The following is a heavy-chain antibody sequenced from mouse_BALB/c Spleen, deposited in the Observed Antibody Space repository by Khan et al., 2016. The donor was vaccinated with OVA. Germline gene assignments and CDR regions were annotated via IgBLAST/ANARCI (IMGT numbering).Heavy chain of an antibody. J-gene: IGHJ3*01. CDR1: GFSLTSYG. CDR2: IWGGGSK. V-gene: IGHV2-9*02. Sequence: QVQLKESGPGLVAPSQSLSITCTVSGFSLTSYGVHWVRQPPGKGLEWLGVIWGGGSKNYNSAFMSRLSISKDNSKSQVFLKMNRLQTDDTAMYSCAREGETGVFAYWGQGTLVTVSS. CDR3: AREGETGVFAY.